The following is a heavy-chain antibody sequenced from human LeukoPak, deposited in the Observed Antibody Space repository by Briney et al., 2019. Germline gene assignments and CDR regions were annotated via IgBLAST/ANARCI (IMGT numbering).Heavy chain of an antibody. J-gene: IGHJ4*02. D-gene: IGHD6-13*01. CDR2: ISAYNGNT. Sequence: GASVKVSCKASGYIFTSYGISWVRQAPGQGLEWMGWISAYNGNTHYAQKVQGRVTMTTDTSTSTVYMELRSLRSDDTAVYYCARAGYSSSWSYSSYFDYWGQGTLVTVSS. CDR1: GYIFTSYG. V-gene: IGHV1-18*01. CDR3: ARAGYSSSWSYSSYFDY.